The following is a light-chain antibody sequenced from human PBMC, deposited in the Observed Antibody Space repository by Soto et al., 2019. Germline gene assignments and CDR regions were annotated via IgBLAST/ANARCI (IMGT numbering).Light chain of an antibody. CDR3: QQYGSSLTWT. V-gene: IGKV3-20*01. CDR1: QSVNIY. J-gene: IGKJ1*01. CDR2: GTS. Sequence: EIVVTHSPSTLALSPVGRATLACRGSQSVNIYLAWYQQKPGQAPRLLIYGTSSRATGIPDRFSGSGSGTDFTLTISRLEPEDFAVYYCQQYGSSLTWTFGQRNNVDIK.